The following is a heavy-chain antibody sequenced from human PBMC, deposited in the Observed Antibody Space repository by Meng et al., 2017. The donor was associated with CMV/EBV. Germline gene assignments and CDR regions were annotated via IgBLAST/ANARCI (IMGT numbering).Heavy chain of an antibody. Sequence: QVQSVGSGGGGVQPGRSLRLSCAASGFTFSSYAMHWVRQAPGKGLEWVAVISYDGSNKYYADSVKGRFTISRDNSKNTLYLQMNSLRAEDTAVYYCAREDACYWGQGTLVTVSS. CDR1: GFTFSSYA. CDR3: AREDACY. J-gene: IGHJ4*02. CDR2: ISYDGSNK. V-gene: IGHV3-30-3*01.